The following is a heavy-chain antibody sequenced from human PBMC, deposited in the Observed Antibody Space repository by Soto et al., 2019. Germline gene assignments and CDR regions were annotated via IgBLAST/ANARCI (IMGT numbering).Heavy chain of an antibody. J-gene: IGHJ4*02. CDR1: GFTFSSYA. V-gene: IGHV3-23*01. CDR2: ITDSGENT. CDR3: ARGGLSDYVVFDY. D-gene: IGHD3-16*01. Sequence: EVQLLESGGTLIQPGGSLRLSCAASGFTFSSYAMSWVRQAPKGGLEWVSTITDSGENTYYANSVRGRFSVSRDESRNTLFLQVNRLRAEDTAVYYFARGGLSDYVVFDYWGPGTLVAVA.